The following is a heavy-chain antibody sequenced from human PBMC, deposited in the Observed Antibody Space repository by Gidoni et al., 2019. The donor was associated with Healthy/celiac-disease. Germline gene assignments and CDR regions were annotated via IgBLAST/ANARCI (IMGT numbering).Heavy chain of an antibody. D-gene: IGHD3-3*01. V-gene: IGHV1-69*01. Sequence: QAQLVQSGAAVNKPGSSVQVSCKASGGPFSSYAISWVRPAPGQGLEWMGGIIPIFGTANYAQKFQGRVTITADESTSTAYMELSSLRSEDTAVYYCARGGDFWSGYKIRYYFDYWGQGTLVTVSS. CDR1: GGPFSSYA. CDR2: IIPIFGTA. CDR3: ARGGDFWSGYKIRYYFDY. J-gene: IGHJ4*02.